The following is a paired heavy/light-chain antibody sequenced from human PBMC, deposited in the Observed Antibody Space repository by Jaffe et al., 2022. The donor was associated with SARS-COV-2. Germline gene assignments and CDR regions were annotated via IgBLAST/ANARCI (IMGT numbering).Light chain of an antibody. CDR2: GAS. J-gene: IGKJ1*01. CDR3: QQYNSYPPT. Sequence: DIQVTQSPSSLSASVGDRVTITCRASQGVASYLAWFQQKPGKAPKSLIYGASNLQSGVSSRFSGSGSGTDFALTINSLQPEDSATYYCQQYNSYPPTFGQGTKVEIK. V-gene: IGKV1-16*01. CDR1: QGVASY.
Heavy chain of an antibody. J-gene: IGHJ4*02. CDR2: ISGSGNAA. CDR3: AKARDTSGYYPRRDFDY. Sequence: EVQLLESGGDLVHPGGSLRLSCAASGITFSSHAMSWVRQAPGKGPEWVSVISGSGNAAYHADSVKGRFTISRDNSKNTLYLQMNSLRVEDTAVYYCAKARDTSGYYPRRDFDYWGQGTLVTVSS. CDR1: GITFSSHA. D-gene: IGHD3-22*01. V-gene: IGHV3-23*01.